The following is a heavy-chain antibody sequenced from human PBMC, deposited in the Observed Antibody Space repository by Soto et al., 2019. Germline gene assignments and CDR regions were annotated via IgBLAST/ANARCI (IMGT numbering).Heavy chain of an antibody. J-gene: IGHJ4*02. Sequence: GRSLRLSCAASGFTFSTYSMNCVRQAPGKGLEWVSAISGSGSNTFYADSVKGRFTISRDNSKNTLYLQMNSLRAEDTAVYYCAKDYRRDYYDSSGYSDYWGQGTLVTVSS. CDR3: AKDYRRDYYDSSGYSDY. CDR1: GFTFSTYS. V-gene: IGHV3-23*01. CDR2: ISGSGSNT. D-gene: IGHD3-22*01.